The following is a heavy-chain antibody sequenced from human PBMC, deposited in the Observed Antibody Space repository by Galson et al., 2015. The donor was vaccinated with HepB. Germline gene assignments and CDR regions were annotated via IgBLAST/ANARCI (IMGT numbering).Heavy chain of an antibody. D-gene: IGHD3-10*01. CDR1: GFTFSSYD. CDR2: ISTSSSAI. J-gene: IGHJ2*01. V-gene: IGHV3-48*02. CDR3: ARVYFGSGSSSAYWYFDL. Sequence: SLRLSCAASGFTFSSYDMNWVRQPPGKGLEWVSYISTSSSAIYYADSVKGRFTISRDNAQNSLYLQMNSLRDEDTAVYYCARVYFGSGSSSAYWYFDLWGRGALVTVSS.